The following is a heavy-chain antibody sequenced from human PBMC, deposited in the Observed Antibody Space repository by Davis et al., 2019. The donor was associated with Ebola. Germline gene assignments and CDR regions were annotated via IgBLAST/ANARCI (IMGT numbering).Heavy chain of an antibody. V-gene: IGHV4-30-4*08. CDR1: GGSISGAAYY. Sequence: MPSETLSLTCTVSGGSISGAAYYWSWIRQPPGKGLEWIGYIYYSGSTYYNPSLKSRVTISADTSKNQFSLKLTSVTAADTAVYYGARGTGSGYYRRPPHFDYWGQGTLVTVSS. D-gene: IGHD3-22*01. CDR2: IYYSGST. CDR3: ARGTGSGYYRRPPHFDY. J-gene: IGHJ4*02.